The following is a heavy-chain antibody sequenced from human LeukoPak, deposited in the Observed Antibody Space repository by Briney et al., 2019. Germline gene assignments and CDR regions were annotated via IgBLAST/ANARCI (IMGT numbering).Heavy chain of an antibody. Sequence: CXAXXXXFTSXXXXWVRXXTXXGXEXMGWMNPNSGNTGYAQKFQGRVTITRNTSISTAYMELSSLRSEDTAVYYCARLKRVGATNPYDYWGQGTLVTVSS. D-gene: IGHD1-26*01. CDR3: ARLKRVGATNPYDY. CDR1: XXXFTSXX. CDR2: MNPNSGNT. V-gene: IGHV1-8*03. J-gene: IGHJ4*02.